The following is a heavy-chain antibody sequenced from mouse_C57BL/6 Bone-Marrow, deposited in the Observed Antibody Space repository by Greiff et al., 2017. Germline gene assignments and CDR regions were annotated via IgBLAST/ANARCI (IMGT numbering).Heavy chain of an antibody. CDR1: GYAFSSYW. V-gene: IGHV1-80*01. Sequence: VQLQQSGAELVKPGASVKISCKASGYAFSSYWMTWVKQRPGKGLEWIGQIYPGDGDTNYNGKFKGKATLTADKSSSTAYMQLSSLTSEDSAVYFCARKGFGDYYGSSGFAYWGQGTLVTVSA. J-gene: IGHJ3*01. D-gene: IGHD1-1*01. CDR2: IYPGDGDT. CDR3: ARKGFGDYYGSSGFAY.